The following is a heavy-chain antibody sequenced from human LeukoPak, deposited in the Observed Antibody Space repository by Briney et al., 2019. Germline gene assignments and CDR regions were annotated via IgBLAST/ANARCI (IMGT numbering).Heavy chain of an antibody. CDR3: ARAAYYHYYYMDV. CDR2: ISGSGGST. Sequence: QAGGSLRLSCAASGFTFSSYAMSRVRQAPGKGLEWVSAISGSGGSTYYADSVKGRFTISRDNAKNSLYLQMNSLRAEDTAVYYCARAAYYHYYYMDVWGKGTTVTVSS. CDR1: GFTFSSYA. J-gene: IGHJ6*03. V-gene: IGHV3-23*01.